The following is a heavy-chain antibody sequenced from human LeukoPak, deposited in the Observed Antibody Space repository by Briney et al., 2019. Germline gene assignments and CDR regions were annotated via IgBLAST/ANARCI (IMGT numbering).Heavy chain of an antibody. CDR2: ISGSGGST. J-gene: IGHJ4*02. CDR3: ARVDRYYDSSGEAL. CDR1: GFTFSSYA. Sequence: GGSLRLSCAASGFTFSSYAMSWVRQAPGKGLEWVSAISGSGGSTYYADSVKGRFTISRDNSKNTLYLQMNSLRAEDTAVYYCARVDRYYDSSGEALWGQGTLVTVSS. D-gene: IGHD3-22*01. V-gene: IGHV3-23*01.